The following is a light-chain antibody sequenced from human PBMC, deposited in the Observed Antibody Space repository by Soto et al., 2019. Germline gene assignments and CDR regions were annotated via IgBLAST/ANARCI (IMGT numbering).Light chain of an antibody. CDR2: DVN. J-gene: IGLJ1*01. V-gene: IGLV2-8*01. Sequence: QSALTQPPSASGSPGQSVTISCTGTSSDVGGYNYVSWYRQHPGKAPQLIIYDVNKRPSGVPDRFSGSKSGNTASLTISGLQAGDEADYFCCSSAPESTYVFGTGTKVTVL. CDR1: SSDVGGYNY. CDR3: CSSAPESTYV.